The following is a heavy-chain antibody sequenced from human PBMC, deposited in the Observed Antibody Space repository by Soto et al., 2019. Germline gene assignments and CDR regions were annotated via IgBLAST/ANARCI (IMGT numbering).Heavy chain of an antibody. D-gene: IGHD6-19*01. V-gene: IGHV6-1*01. J-gene: IGHJ4*02. Sequence: SQTLSLTCAISGDSVSSTSTAWSSIRQSPSRGLEWLGRTYYRSNWYSDYAVSVKSRITINPDTSKNQFSLQLKSVTPEDTAVYYCARGSYYSGWVWGQGTLVTVSS. CDR3: ARGSYYSGWV. CDR2: TYYRSNWYS. CDR1: GDSVSSTSTA.